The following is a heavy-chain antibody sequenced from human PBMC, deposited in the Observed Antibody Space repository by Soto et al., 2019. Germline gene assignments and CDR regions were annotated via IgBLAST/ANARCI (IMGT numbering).Heavy chain of an antibody. V-gene: IGHV4-4*07. Sequence: PSETLSLTCTVSGGSISSYYWSWIRQPAGKGLEWIGRSYTSGSTNYNPSLKSRVTMSVDTSKNQFSLKLSSVTAADTAVYYCARDDILTGYYRGGYYYYGMDVWGQGTTVTVSS. CDR3: ARDDILTGYYRGGYYYYGMDV. CDR2: SYTSGST. J-gene: IGHJ6*02. CDR1: GGSISSYY. D-gene: IGHD3-9*01.